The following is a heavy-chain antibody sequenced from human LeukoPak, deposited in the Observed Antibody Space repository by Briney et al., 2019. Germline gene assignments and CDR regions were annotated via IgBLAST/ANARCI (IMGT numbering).Heavy chain of an antibody. CDR1: GFAFSSYW. CDR2: IKQDGSEK. CDR3: AKDSSDYYFDY. J-gene: IGHJ4*02. Sequence: GGSLRLSCGASGFAFSSYWMSWVRQAPGKGLEWVANIKQDGSEKYYVDSVKGRFTISRDNAKNSLYLQMNSLRAEDTAVYYCAKDSSDYYFDYWGQGTLVTVSS. V-gene: IGHV3-7*01. D-gene: IGHD3-22*01.